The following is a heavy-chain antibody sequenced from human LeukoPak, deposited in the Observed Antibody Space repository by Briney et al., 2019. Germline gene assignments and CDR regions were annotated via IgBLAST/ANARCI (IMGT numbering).Heavy chain of an antibody. D-gene: IGHD5-24*01. CDR2: ISGSGDNT. V-gene: IGHV3-23*01. J-gene: IGHJ6*02. Sequence: GGSLRLSCAASGFAFSNCGMSWVRLLPGKGREWVSVISGSGDNTYYANSVKGRLTVSRDNSMNTLYLQMNNLRGEDTALYYCTKGPYGNSIYYGMDVWGQGTTVTVSS. CDR1: GFAFSNCG. CDR3: TKGPYGNSIYYGMDV.